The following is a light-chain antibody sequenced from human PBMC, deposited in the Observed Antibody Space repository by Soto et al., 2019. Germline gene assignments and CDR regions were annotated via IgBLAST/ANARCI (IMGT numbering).Light chain of an antibody. CDR3: SSYAGSNNWGV. CDR2: EVS. V-gene: IGLV2-8*01. CDR1: SSDVGGYNY. Sequence: QTVVTQPPSASGSPGQSVTISCTGTSSDVGGYNYVSWYQQHPGKAPKLMIYEVSERPSGVPDRFSGSKSGNTASLTVSGLQAEDEADYYCSSYAGSNNWGVFGGGTKVTVL. J-gene: IGLJ2*01.